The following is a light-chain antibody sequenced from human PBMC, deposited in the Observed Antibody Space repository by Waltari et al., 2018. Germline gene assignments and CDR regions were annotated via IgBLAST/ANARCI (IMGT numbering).Light chain of an antibody. J-gene: IGLJ3*02. Sequence: QLVLTQSPSASASLGASVKLTCTLSSGHTTNIIAWLQQKPEKGPRSLMKVNSDGSHNKGVEIPDRFSGSSSGAERYLTISRLQSEGEDDYYCQTGGHGTWVFGGGTRLTVL. V-gene: IGLV4-69*01. CDR3: QTGGHGTWV. CDR1: SGHTTNI. CDR2: VNSDGSH.